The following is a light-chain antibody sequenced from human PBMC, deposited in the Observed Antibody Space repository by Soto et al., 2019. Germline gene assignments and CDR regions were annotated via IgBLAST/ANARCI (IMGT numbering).Light chain of an antibody. V-gene: IGKV1-9*01. Sequence: DIQTTQSPSSLSPSIGESVTITCRASQVISTSLAWYQVKPGKAPKLLIYAASTLESGVPSRFSATVSGTEFSLTITSLQPEDFATYYCQQLFDSPITFGQGTRLEIK. J-gene: IGKJ5*01. CDR2: AAS. CDR3: QQLFDSPIT. CDR1: QVISTS.